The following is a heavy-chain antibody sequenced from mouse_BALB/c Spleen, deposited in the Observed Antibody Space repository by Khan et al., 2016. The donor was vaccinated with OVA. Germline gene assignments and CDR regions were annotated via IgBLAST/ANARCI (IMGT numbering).Heavy chain of an antibody. Sequence: QIQLVQSGPELKKPGETVKISCKASGYTFTNYGMNWVKQAPGKGLKWMGWINTYTGEPTYPDDLQGRFAFSLETSDSTAYLQINNLKNEDMATYFLSIGASYWYFDVWGAGTTVTVSS. CDR3: SIGASYWYFDV. CDR2: INTYTGEP. J-gene: IGHJ1*01. CDR1: GYTFTNYG. D-gene: IGHD2-14*01. V-gene: IGHV9-1*02.